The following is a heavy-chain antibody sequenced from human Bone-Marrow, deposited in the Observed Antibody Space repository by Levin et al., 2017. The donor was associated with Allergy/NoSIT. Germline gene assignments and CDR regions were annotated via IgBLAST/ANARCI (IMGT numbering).Heavy chain of an antibody. CDR3: ARSFQGKHYYDSSGHYGMDV. V-gene: IGHV3-64*01. J-gene: IGHJ6*02. D-gene: IGHD3-22*01. Sequence: GGSLRLSCAASGFTFSSYAMHWVRQAPGKGLEYVSAISSNGGSTYYANSVKGRFTISRDNSKNTLYLQMGSLRAEDMAVYYCARSFQGKHYYDSSGHYGMDVWGQGTTVTVSS. CDR2: ISSNGGST. CDR1: GFTFSSYA.